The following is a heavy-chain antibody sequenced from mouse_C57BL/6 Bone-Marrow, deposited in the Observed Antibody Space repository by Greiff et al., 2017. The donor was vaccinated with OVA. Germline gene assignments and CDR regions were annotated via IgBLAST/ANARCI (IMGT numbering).Heavy chain of an antibody. CDR1: GYTFTSYW. V-gene: IGHV1-53*01. CDR3: ARLLGDY. CDR2: IKPSNGGT. Sequence: QVQLQQPGTELVKPGASVKLSCKASGYTFTSYWLHWVKQRPGQGLEWIGDIKPSNGGTNYNEKLKSKATLTVDKSSSTAYMHLSSLTSEDSAVYYCARLLGDYWGQGTTLTVSS. J-gene: IGHJ2*01. D-gene: IGHD1-1*01.